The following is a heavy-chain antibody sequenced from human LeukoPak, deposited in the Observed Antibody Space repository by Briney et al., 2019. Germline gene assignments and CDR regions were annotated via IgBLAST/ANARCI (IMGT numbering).Heavy chain of an antibody. J-gene: IGHJ4*02. V-gene: IGHV3-64*01. D-gene: IGHD3-9*01. CDR3: ARARYFDWLYFDY. CDR1: GFTFSSYA. CDR2: ISSNGGST. Sequence: GGSLRLSCAASGFTFSSYAMHWVRQAPGKGLEYVSAISSNGGSTYYANSVKGRFTISRDNSKNTLYLQMCSLRAEDMAVYYCARARYFDWLYFDYWGQGTLVTVSS.